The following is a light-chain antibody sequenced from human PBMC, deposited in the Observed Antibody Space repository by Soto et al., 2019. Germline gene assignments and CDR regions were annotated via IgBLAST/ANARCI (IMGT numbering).Light chain of an antibody. CDR3: QQRLSWPIT. J-gene: IGKJ5*01. Sequence: EIVLTQSPATLSLSPGERAPLSCRASQSVSSYLAWYQQKPGQAPRLLIYDASNRATGIPARFSGSGSGTDFTLTISGLEPEDFAVYYCQQRLSWPITFGQGTRLEIK. V-gene: IGKV3-11*01. CDR2: DAS. CDR1: QSVSSY.